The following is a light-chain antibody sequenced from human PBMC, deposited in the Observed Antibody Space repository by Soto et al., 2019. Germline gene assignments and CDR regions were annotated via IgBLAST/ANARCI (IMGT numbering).Light chain of an antibody. CDR3: QQYASSPLLT. CDR1: QSVSSK. Sequence: EIVMTQSPATLSVSPGEGATLSCRASQSVSSKLAWYQQKPGQAPRLLLYGASTRATGIPARFSGSGSGTEFTLIISSLQSEDSAVYYCQQYASSPLLTFGGGTKVDIK. CDR2: GAS. J-gene: IGKJ4*01. V-gene: IGKV3-15*01.